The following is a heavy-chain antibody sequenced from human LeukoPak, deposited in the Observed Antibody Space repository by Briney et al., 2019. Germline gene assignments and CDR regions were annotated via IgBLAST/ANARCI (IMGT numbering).Heavy chain of an antibody. CDR1: GGSISSYY. J-gene: IGHJ4*02. CDR2: IYYSGST. V-gene: IGHV4-59*01. Sequence: SETLSLTCTVSGGSISSYYWSWIRQPPAKGLEWIGYIYYSGSTNYNPSLKSRVTISVDTSKNQFSLKLSSVTAADTAVYYCAVAGRRRWYYFDYWGQGTLVTVSS. CDR3: AVAGRRRWYYFDY. D-gene: IGHD6-13*01.